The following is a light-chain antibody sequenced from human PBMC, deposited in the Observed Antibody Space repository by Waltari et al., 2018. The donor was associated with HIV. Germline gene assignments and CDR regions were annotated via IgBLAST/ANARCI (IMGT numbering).Light chain of an antibody. J-gene: IGLJ3*02. CDR3: SSYAGYNDFL. CDR1: SSDVGGYNH. V-gene: IGLV2-8*01. CDR2: EVT. Sequence: QPALTQPPSASGSPGQSVTISCTGTSSDVGGYNHVSWYQQHPGKAPKLMIFEVTKRPSGCPNRCSGSRSGNTASLTVSGLQADDEADYYCSSYAGYNDFLFGAGTKLTVL.